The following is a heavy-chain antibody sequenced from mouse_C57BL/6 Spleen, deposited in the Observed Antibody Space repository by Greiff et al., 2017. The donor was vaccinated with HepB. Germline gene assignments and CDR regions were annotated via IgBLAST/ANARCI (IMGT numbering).Heavy chain of an antibody. Sequence: VQLQQSGPELVKPGASVKISCKASGYTFTDYYMNWVKQSHGKGLEWIGDINPNNGGTNYNQKFKGKSTLAVDKSSNTAYMELRSLTSEDSAVYYCARSGYYVRGLGWFADWGQGTLVTVSA. V-gene: IGHV1-26*01. D-gene: IGHD1-1*01. CDR1: GYTFTDYY. CDR2: INPNNGGT. J-gene: IGHJ3*01. CDR3: ARSGYYVRGLGWFAD.